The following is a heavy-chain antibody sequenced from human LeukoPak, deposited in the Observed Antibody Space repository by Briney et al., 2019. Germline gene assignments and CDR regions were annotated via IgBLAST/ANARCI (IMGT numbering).Heavy chain of an antibody. Sequence: PSQTLSLTCAVSGGSISSGGYSWSWIRQPPGKGLEWIGYIYHSGSTYYNPSLKSRVTISVDRSKNQFSLKLSSVTAADMAVYYCARDRGYSYGNAFDIWGQGTMVTVSS. J-gene: IGHJ3*02. CDR2: IYHSGST. D-gene: IGHD5-18*01. V-gene: IGHV4-30-2*01. CDR1: GGSISSGGYS. CDR3: ARDRGYSYGNAFDI.